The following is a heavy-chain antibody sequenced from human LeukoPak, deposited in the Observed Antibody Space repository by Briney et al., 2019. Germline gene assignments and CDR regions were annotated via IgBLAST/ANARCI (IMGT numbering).Heavy chain of an antibody. CDR3: ARDASYSRAAGTTYFDY. J-gene: IGHJ4*02. Sequence: SVKVSCKASGGTFSSYAISWVRQAPGQGLEWMGGIIPIFGTANYAQKFQGRVTITADESTSTAYMELSSLRSEDTAVYYCARDASYSRAAGTTYFDYWGQGTLVTVSS. CDR1: GGTFSSYA. V-gene: IGHV1-69*13. D-gene: IGHD6-13*01. CDR2: IIPIFGTA.